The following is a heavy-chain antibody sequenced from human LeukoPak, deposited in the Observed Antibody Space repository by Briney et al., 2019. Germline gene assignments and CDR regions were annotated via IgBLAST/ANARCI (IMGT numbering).Heavy chain of an antibody. CDR2: ISAYNGNT. CDR1: GYTFTSYG. Sequence: ASVKVSCKASGYTFTSYGISWVRQAPGRGLEWMGWISAYNGNTNYAQKLQGRVTMTTDTSTSTAYMELRSLRSDDTAVYYCASYTMVRGREAFDIWGQGTMVTVSS. CDR3: ASYTMVRGREAFDI. V-gene: IGHV1-18*01. D-gene: IGHD3-10*01. J-gene: IGHJ3*02.